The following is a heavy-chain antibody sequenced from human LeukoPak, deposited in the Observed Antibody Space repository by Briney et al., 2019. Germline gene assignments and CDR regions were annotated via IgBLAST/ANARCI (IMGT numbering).Heavy chain of an antibody. D-gene: IGHD6-19*01. J-gene: IGHJ4*02. V-gene: IGHV1-2*02. CDR2: INPNSGGT. CDR1: GYTFTGYF. Sequence: ASVKVSCKASGYTFTGYFMHWVRQAPGQGLEWMGWINPNSGGTNYAQKFQGRVTMTRDTSISTAYMELSRLRSDDTAVYYCAILKTAVAGRPFDYWGQGTLVTVSS. CDR3: AILKTAVAGRPFDY.